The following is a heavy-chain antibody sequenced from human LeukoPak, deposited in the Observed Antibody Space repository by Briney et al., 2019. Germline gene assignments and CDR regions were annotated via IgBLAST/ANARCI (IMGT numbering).Heavy chain of an antibody. CDR3: ARDSGFSGAQRGEY. Sequence: GGSLRLSCAASGFTFSSYAMHWVRQAPGKGLEWVAVISYDGSNKYYADSVKGRFTISRDNSKNTLYLQMNSLRAEDTAVYYCARDSGFSGAQRGEYWGQGTLVTGSS. CDR1: GFTFSSYA. J-gene: IGHJ4*02. V-gene: IGHV3-30*04. CDR2: ISYDGSNK. D-gene: IGHD5-24*01.